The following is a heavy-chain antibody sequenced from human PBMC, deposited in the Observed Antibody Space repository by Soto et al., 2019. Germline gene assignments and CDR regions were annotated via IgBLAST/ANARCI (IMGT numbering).Heavy chain of an antibody. Sequence: GGSLRLSCTASGLTFSSFGMHWVRQAPGKGLEWVALISFDGTKKYYADSVKGRFTISRDNSKNTLYLQINSLRAEDTAVFYCAKGDSGFYDHWGQGTLVTVSS. CDR3: AKGDSGFYDH. J-gene: IGHJ4*02. V-gene: IGHV3-30*18. CDR1: GLTFSSFG. CDR2: ISFDGTKK. D-gene: IGHD3-22*01.